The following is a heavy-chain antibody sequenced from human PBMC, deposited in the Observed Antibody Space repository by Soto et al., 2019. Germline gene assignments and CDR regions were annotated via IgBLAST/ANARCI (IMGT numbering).Heavy chain of an antibody. CDR1: GFTFSSYS. J-gene: IGHJ3*02. Sequence: EVQLVESGGGLVKPGGSLRLSCAASGFTFSSYSMNWVRQAPGKGLEWVSSISSSSSYIYYADSVKGRFTISRDNAKNSLYRQMNSLRAEDTAGYYCARGSGSGSYYNAGNSFDIWGQGTMVTVSS. D-gene: IGHD3-10*01. CDR2: ISSSSSYI. V-gene: IGHV3-21*01. CDR3: ARGSGSGSYYNAGNSFDI.